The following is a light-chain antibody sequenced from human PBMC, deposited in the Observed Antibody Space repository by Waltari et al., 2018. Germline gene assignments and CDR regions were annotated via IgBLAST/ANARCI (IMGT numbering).Light chain of an antibody. V-gene: IGLV2-14*03. Sequence: QSALTQPASVSGSPGQSITISCTGTSSDVGGYNYVSWYQHHPGKAPKIMIYDVNDRPSGVSNRFSGSKSGYTASLTNSGLQAEDEADYYCSSYRRSDIVVFGGGTKLTVL. J-gene: IGLJ2*01. CDR3: SSYRRSDIVV. CDR2: DVN. CDR1: SSDVGGYNY.